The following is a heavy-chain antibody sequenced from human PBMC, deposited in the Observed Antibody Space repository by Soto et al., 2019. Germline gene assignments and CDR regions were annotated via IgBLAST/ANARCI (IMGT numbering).Heavy chain of an antibody. CDR3: ARPRYNWNDGRFDY. CDR1: GGTFSSYA. J-gene: IGHJ4*02. V-gene: IGHV1-69*13. D-gene: IGHD1-20*01. Sequence: GASVKVSCKASGGTFSSYAISLVREAPGQGLGWMGGIIPIFGTANYAQKFQGRVTITADESTSTAYMELSSLRSEDTAVYYCARPRYNWNDGRFDYWGQGTLVTVSS. CDR2: IIPIFGTA.